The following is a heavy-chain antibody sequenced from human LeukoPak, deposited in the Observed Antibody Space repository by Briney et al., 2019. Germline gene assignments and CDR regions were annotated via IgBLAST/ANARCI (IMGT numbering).Heavy chain of an antibody. CDR2: ISGDGGST. CDR1: GFTFDDYA. V-gene: IGHV3-43*02. Sequence: GVSLRLSCAASGFTFDDYAMHWVRQAPGKGLEWVSLISGDGGSTCYADSVRGRFTISRDNSKNSLYLQMDSLRTEDTAFYYCAKEIDTLGTNAFDIWGQGTMVTVSS. D-gene: IGHD2-15*01. J-gene: IGHJ3*02. CDR3: AKEIDTLGTNAFDI.